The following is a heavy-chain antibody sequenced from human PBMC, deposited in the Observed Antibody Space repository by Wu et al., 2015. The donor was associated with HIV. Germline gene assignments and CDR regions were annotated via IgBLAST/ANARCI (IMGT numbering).Heavy chain of an antibody. CDR3: ASGRYCGGDCYSGWFDP. Sequence: QMQLVQSGAEVKKTGSSVKVSCKASGYTFTYRYLHWVRQAPGQALEWMGWITPFNGNTNYAQKFQDRVTITRDRSMSTAYMELSSLRSEDTAMYYCASGRYCGGDCYSGWFDPVGPGTLVTVSS. D-gene: IGHD2-21*01. V-gene: IGHV1-45*02. CDR1: GYTFTYRY. CDR2: ITPFNGNT. J-gene: IGHJ5*02.